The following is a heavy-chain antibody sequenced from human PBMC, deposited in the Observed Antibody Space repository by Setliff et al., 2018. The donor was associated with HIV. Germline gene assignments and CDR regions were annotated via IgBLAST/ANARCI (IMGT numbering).Heavy chain of an antibody. CDR2: IWYDGSNK. J-gene: IGHJ4*02. V-gene: IGHV3-33*01. CDR1: GFTFSSYG. CDR3: ARAMGGSRTDFDY. Sequence: GESLRLSCAASGFTFSSYGMHWVRQAPGKGLEWVAVIWYDGSNKYYADSVKGRFTISRDNSKNTLYLQMNSLRAEDTAVYYCARAMGGSRTDFDYWGQGTLVTVSS. D-gene: IGHD1-26*01.